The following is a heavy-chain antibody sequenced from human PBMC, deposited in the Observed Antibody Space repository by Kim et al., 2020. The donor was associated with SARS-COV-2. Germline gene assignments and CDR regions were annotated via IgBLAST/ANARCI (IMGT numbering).Heavy chain of an antibody. CDR1: GGSISSYY. CDR2: IYYSGST. V-gene: IGHV4-59*08. J-gene: IGHJ3*02. CDR3: ARNAKGRAFDI. Sequence: SETLSLTCIVSGGSISSYYWSWIRQPPGKGLEWIGYIYYSGSTNYNPSLKSRVTISVDTSKNQFSLKLSSVTAADTAVYYCARNAKGRAFDIWGQGTMVTVSS.